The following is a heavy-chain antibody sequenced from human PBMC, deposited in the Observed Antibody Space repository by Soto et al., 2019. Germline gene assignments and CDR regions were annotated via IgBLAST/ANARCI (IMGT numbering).Heavy chain of an antibody. D-gene: IGHD3-22*01. V-gene: IGHV4-30-4*01. CDR2: IYYSGST. Sequence: PSETLSLTCTVSGDSISSGDYYWSWIRQPPGKGLEWIGYIYYSGSTYYNPSLKSRVTISVDTSKNQFSLKLSSLTAADTAVYYCARGSTYYYDSSGYPYFDYWGQGTLVTVSS. J-gene: IGHJ4*02. CDR3: ARGSTYYYDSSGYPYFDY. CDR1: GDSISSGDYY.